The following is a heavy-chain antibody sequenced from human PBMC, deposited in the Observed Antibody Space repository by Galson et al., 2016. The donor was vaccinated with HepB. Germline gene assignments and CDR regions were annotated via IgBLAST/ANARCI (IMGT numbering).Heavy chain of an antibody. Sequence: SVKVSCKASGYTFTSYYVNWVRQAPGQGLEWMGAINPRGGGTTYAQRFQGRVTISADESTRTVYLDLSRLTYEDTAVYYCARASPSRILDVWGQGTTVTVSS. CDR1: GYTFTSYY. V-gene: IGHV1-46*01. CDR3: ARASPSRILDV. J-gene: IGHJ6*02. CDR2: INPRGGGT. D-gene: IGHD2-15*01.